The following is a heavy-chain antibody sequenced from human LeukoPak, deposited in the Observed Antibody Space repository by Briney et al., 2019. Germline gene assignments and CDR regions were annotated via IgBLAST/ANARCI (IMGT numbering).Heavy chain of an antibody. J-gene: IGHJ4*02. V-gene: IGHV1-24*01. CDR3: ATEAGYYGSGSYYMADY. CDR1: GYTLTELS. Sequence: ASVKVSCKVSGYTLTELSMHWVRQAPGKGLEWMGGFDPEDGETIYAQKFQGRVTKTEDTSTDTAYMELSSLRSEDTAVYYCATEAGYYGSGSYYMADYWGQGTLVTVSS. CDR2: FDPEDGET. D-gene: IGHD3-10*01.